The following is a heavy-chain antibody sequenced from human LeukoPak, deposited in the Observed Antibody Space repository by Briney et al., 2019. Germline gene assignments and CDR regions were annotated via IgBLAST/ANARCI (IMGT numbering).Heavy chain of an antibody. V-gene: IGHV1-69*13. Sequence: SVKVSCKASGGTFSSYAISWVRQAPGQGLEWMGGIIPIFGTANYAQKFQGRVTITADESTSTAYMELSSLRSEDTAVYYCARYYDSSGPLGYWGQGTLVTVSS. CDR1: GGTFSSYA. D-gene: IGHD3-22*01. CDR3: ARYYDSSGPLGY. CDR2: IIPIFGTA. J-gene: IGHJ4*02.